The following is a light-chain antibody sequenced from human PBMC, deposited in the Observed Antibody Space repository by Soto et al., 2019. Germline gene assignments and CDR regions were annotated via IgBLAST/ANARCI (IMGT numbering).Light chain of an antibody. J-gene: IGKJ1*01. CDR3: QQYNSYWT. Sequence: DIQMTQSPSTLSASVGDRVTITCRASQSISSWLAWYQQKPVKAPKLLIYDASSLESGVPSRFSGCGSGTEFTLTISSLQPDDSATYYCQQYNSYWTVGQGTKVEIK. CDR1: QSISSW. V-gene: IGKV1-5*01. CDR2: DAS.